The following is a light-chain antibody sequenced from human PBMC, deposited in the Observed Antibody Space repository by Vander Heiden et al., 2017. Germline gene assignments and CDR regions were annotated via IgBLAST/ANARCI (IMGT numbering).Light chain of an antibody. CDR2: AAS. J-gene: IGKJ1*01. Sequence: DIQMTHSPSSLSASVRHRVTITCRASQSISSYLNWYQQKPGKAPKLLIYAASRLQSGVPSRFSGSGSGTDFTLTISSLQPEDFATYYCQQCYSTPWTFGQGTRVEIK. CDR3: QQCYSTPWT. CDR1: QSISSY. V-gene: IGKV1-39*01.